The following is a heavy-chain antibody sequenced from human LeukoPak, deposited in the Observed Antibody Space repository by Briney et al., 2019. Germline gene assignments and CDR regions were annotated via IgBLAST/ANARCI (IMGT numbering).Heavy chain of an antibody. CDR3: AKAEGSGNQPFDY. D-gene: IGHD3-10*01. J-gene: IGHJ4*02. Sequence: GGSLRLSCAASGFTFSSYAMSWVRQAPGKGLQWVSFISGGGGTTYYADSVKGRFTVSRDNSKNTLYLQVSSLRAEDTAVYYCAKAEGSGNQPFDYWGQGTLVTVSS. CDR1: GFTFSSYA. V-gene: IGHV3-23*01. CDR2: ISGGGGTT.